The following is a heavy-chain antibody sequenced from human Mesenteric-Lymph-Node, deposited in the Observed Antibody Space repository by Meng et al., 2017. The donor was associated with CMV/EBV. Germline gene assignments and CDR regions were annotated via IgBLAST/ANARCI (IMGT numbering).Heavy chain of an antibody. V-gene: IGHV1-18*01. J-gene: IGHJ4*02. D-gene: IGHD3-10*01. Sequence: KASCYTFSDFGIGWVRQAPGQGLEWMGRINGDYAYPTNAQKFQGRVTMTADASTSTAYMELRSLREDDTAVYYCARDLFVQSLGMDYWGQGTLVTVSS. CDR2: INGDYAYP. CDR1: CYTFSDFG. CDR3: ARDLFVQSLGMDY.